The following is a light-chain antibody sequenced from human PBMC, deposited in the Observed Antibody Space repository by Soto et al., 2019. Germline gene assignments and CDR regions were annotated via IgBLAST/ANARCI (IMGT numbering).Light chain of an antibody. J-gene: IGKJ1*01. Sequence: DIQMTQSPSTLSASVGDRFTITCRASQSISSWLAWYQQKPGKAPKLLIYDASSLESGVPSRFSGSGSGTEFTLTISSLQAEDVAVYHCQQYYNVPRTFGQGTKVDIK. V-gene: IGKV1-5*01. CDR2: DAS. CDR1: QSISSW. CDR3: QQYYNVPRT.